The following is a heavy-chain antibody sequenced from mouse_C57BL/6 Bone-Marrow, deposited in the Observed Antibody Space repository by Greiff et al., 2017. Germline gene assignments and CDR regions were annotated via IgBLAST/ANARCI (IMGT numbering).Heavy chain of an antibody. CDR3: ARGGYYYGSSPWFAY. CDR2: IYPRSGNT. Sequence: VKLMESGAELARPGASVKLSCKASGYTFTSYGISWVKQRTGQGLEWIGEIYPRSGNTYYNEKFKGKATLPADKSSSTAYMELRSLTSEDSAVYFCARGGYYYGSSPWFAYWGQGTLVTVSA. D-gene: IGHD1-1*01. J-gene: IGHJ3*01. CDR1: GYTFTSYG. V-gene: IGHV1-81*01.